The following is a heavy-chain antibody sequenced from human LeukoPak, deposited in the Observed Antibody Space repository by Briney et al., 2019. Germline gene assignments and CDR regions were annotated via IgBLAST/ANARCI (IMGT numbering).Heavy chain of an antibody. V-gene: IGHV3-66*01. CDR1: GFTVTSNY. Sequence: GGPLRLSCAASGFTVTSNYVSWVRQPPGKGLEWVSVIYSGGGIYYADSVKGRFTISRDISKNTVWLQMNSLRAEDTAVYYCARNMGLNQHYRGPGNLVTVSS. CDR3: ARNMGLNQHY. D-gene: IGHD1-14*01. J-gene: IGHJ4*02. CDR2: IYSGGGI.